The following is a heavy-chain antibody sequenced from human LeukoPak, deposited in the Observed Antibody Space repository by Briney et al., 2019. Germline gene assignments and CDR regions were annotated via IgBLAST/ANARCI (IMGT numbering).Heavy chain of an antibody. J-gene: IGHJ4*02. Sequence: GGSLRLSCAASGFTFSNYGLSWVRQAPGKGLEWVSGITGSGGSTYYADSVKGRFTISRDNSKNSLYLQMNSLRTEDTALYSCAKGNYYSFWSGYFDYWGQGTLVTVSS. CDR1: GFTFSNYG. CDR2: ITGSGGST. CDR3: AKGNYYSFWSGYFDY. V-gene: IGHV3-23*01. D-gene: IGHD3-3*01.